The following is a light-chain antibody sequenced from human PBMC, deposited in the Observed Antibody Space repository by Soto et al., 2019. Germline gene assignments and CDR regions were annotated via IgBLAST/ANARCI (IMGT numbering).Light chain of an antibody. CDR2: GNS. V-gene: IGLV1-40*01. CDR3: QSYDSSLSGNVV. Sequence: QAVVTQPPSVSGAARQRVTSSCTRSSSNIGAGYDVHWYQQVPGTAPKLLIYGNSNRPSGVPDRFSGSKSGTSASLAITGLQAEDEADYYCQSYDSSLSGNVVFGGGTKLTVL. CDR1: SSNIGAGYD. J-gene: IGLJ2*01.